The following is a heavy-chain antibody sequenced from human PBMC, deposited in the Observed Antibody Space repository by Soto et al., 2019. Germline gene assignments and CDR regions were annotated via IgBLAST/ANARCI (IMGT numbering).Heavy chain of an antibody. CDR2: IKTKSKGGKT. V-gene: IGHV3-15*01. J-gene: IGHJ4*02. CDR1: GITLSNVW. Sequence: EVQLVESGGGLVKPGESLRLSCAASGITLSNVWMNWVRQAPGKGLEWVARIKTKSKGGKTDYAAPVKGRFTISRDESKNMLYLQMNSLKTEDTGVYYCADIAVSHTGDYWGQGTLVTVSS. CDR3: ADIAVSHTGDY. D-gene: IGHD6-19*01.